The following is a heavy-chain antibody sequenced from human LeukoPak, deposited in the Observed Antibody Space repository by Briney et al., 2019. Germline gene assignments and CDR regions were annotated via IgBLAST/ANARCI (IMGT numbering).Heavy chain of an antibody. J-gene: IGHJ6*04. CDR1: GGSFSGYY. D-gene: IGHD3-9*01. CDR3: ASRSVLTGYLYYYYGMDV. V-gene: IGHV4-34*01. CDR2: INHSGST. Sequence: SETLSLTCAVYGGSFSGYYWSWIRQPPGKGLEWIGEINHSGSTNYNPSHKSRVTISVDTSKNQFSLKLSSVTAADTAVYYCASRSVLTGYLYYYYGMDVWGKGTTVTVSS.